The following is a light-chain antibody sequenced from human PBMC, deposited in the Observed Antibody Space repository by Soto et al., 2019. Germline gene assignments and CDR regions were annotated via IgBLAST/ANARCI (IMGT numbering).Light chain of an antibody. J-gene: IGLJ1*01. CDR3: SSYAGSSTYV. V-gene: IGLV2-23*01. CDR2: EGN. CDR1: SSDVGSYNL. Sequence: QSVLTQPASVSGSPGQSITISCTGTSSDVGSYNLLSWYQQHPGKAPKLMIYEGNKRPSGVSNRFSGSKSGNTASLTISGLQAEDEADYYCSSYAGSSTYVFGTGTKLTVL.